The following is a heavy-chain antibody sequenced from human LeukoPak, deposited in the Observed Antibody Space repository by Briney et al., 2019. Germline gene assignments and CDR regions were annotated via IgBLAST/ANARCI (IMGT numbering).Heavy chain of an antibody. CDR2: ISSSGSTI. D-gene: IGHD5-18*01. CDR3: AREGFTWIQLYSLDY. J-gene: IGHJ4*02. Sequence: GGSLRLSCAASGFTFSDYYMSWIRQAPGKGLEWVSYISSSGSTIYYADSVKGRFTISRDNAKNSLYLQMNSLRAEDTVVYYCAREGFTWIQLYSLDYWGQGTLVTVSS. V-gene: IGHV3-11*01. CDR1: GFTFSDYY.